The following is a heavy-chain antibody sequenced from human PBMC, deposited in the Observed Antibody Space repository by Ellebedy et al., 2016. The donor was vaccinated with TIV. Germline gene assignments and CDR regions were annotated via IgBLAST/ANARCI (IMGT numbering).Heavy chain of an antibody. J-gene: IGHJ4*02. CDR1: GFTFSTYS. Sequence: LGGSLRLSCAASGFTFSTYSLNWVRQTPGKGLEWVSSISTITNYADSVRGRFTISRDNAKNTLYLQMNSLRAEDTAVYYCARVGVWGSYRTLDYWGQGTLVAVSS. V-gene: IGHV3-21*01. CDR3: ARVGVWGSYRTLDY. CDR2: ISTIT. D-gene: IGHD3-16*02.